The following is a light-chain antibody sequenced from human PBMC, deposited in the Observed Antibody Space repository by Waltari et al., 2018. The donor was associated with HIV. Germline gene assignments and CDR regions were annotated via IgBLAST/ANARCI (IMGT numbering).Light chain of an antibody. J-gene: IGKJ2*01. V-gene: IGKV1-5*03. CDR3: QQYNSDFYT. Sequence: IQMTQSPSILSASVGDRITITCRASQKVDSWLAWYQQRPERSPKLLNYKASTLKYGVPARFSGSGSGTNFTLTINSLHPDDFATYYCQQYNSDFYTFGLGTRLDLK. CDR2: KAS. CDR1: QKVDSW.